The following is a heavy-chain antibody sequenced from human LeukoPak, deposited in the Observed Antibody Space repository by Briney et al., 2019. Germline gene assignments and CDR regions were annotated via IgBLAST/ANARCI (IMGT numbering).Heavy chain of an antibody. CDR2: INPNSGGT. CDR3: ARVPPWYYGMDV. J-gene: IGHJ6*02. Sequence: EASVKVSCKASGYTFTGYYMHWVRQAPGQGLELMGWINPNSGGTNYAQKFQGRVTMTRDTSISTAYMELSRLRSDDTAVYYCARVPPWYYGMDVWGQGTTVTVSS. CDR1: GYTFTGYY. V-gene: IGHV1-2*02.